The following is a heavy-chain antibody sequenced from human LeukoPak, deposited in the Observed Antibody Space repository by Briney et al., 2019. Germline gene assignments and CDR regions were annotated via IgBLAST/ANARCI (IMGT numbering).Heavy chain of an antibody. CDR3: ARGNVPGYYSSTSCYYYYMDV. V-gene: IGHV4-61*02. CDR1: GGSISSGSYY. Sequence: SETLSLTCTVSGGSISSGSYYWSWIRQPAGKGLEWIGRFYTSGSTNYNPSLKSRVTISVDTSKNQFSLKLSSVTAADTAVYYCARGNVPGYYSSTSCYYYYMDVWGKGTTVTVSS. D-gene: IGHD2-2*01. CDR2: FYTSGST. J-gene: IGHJ6*03.